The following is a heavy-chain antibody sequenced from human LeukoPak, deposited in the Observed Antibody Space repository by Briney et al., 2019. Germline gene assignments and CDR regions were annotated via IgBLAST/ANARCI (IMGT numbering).Heavy chain of an antibody. CDR2: IHPDGSVK. CDR1: GLAFKNYW. J-gene: IGHJ3*02. CDR3: ARKFAPGAFDI. V-gene: IGHV3-7*01. Sequence: GGSLRLSCLGTGLAFKNYWMTWVRQAPGKGLEWVANIHPDGSVKNYVDAVRGRFTISRDNAKNSLYLQLDNLRAEDTAVYYCARKFAPGAFDIWGQGTMVTVSS. D-gene: IGHD3-10*01.